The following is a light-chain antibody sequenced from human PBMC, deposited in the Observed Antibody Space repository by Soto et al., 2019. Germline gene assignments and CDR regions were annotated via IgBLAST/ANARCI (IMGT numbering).Light chain of an antibody. CDR2: DVS. CDR3: SSYTSYTSLV. Sequence: HSVLTQPASVSGSPGQSVTISCTGTSSDVGGYNYVSWYQHHPGKAPKLMIYDVSNRPSGVSNRFSGSKSGNTASLTISGLQAEDEAYYCCSSYTSYTSLVFGGGTKLTVL. V-gene: IGLV2-14*03. CDR1: SSDVGGYNY. J-gene: IGLJ2*01.